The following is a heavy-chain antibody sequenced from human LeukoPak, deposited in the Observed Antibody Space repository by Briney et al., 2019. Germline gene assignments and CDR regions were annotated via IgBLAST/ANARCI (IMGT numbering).Heavy chain of an antibody. CDR2: INPNSGGT. CDR3: ARDVTVWSIAAAGNYYYMDV. Sequence: ASVKVSCKASGYTFTGYYMHWVRRAPGQGLEWMGWINPNSGGTNYGQKFQGRVTMTRDTSISTAYMELSRLRSDDTAVYYCARDVTVWSIAAAGNYYYMDVWGKGTTVTVSS. J-gene: IGHJ6*03. D-gene: IGHD6-13*01. CDR1: GYTFTGYY. V-gene: IGHV1-2*02.